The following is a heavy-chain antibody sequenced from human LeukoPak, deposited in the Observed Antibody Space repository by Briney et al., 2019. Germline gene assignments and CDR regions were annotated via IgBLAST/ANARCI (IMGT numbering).Heavy chain of an antibody. CDR2: INPSRGTT. CDR1: GYTLSSNY. V-gene: IGHV1-46*01. J-gene: IGHJ4*02. CDR3: ARGKDTTIIREFIILIDY. Sequence: PGASVKVSCKASGYTLSSNYMHWVRQAPGQGLEWMGIINPSRGTTTYAQKFEGRVTMTGDTSTSTVYMELNSLRSEDTAVYYCARGKDTTIIREFIILIDYWGQGTLVTVAS. D-gene: IGHD3-10*01.